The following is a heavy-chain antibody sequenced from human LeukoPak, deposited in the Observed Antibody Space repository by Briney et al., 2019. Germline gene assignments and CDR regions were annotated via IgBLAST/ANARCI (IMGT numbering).Heavy chain of an antibody. Sequence: GGSLRLSCAASGFTFDDYAMHWVRQAPGKGLEWVSGISWNSGSIGYADSVKGRFTISRDNAKNSLYLQMNSLRAEDTALYYCAKDNGSGSYYSAYYGMDVWGQGTTVTVSS. J-gene: IGHJ6*02. CDR3: AKDNGSGSYYSAYYGMDV. D-gene: IGHD3-10*01. CDR1: GFTFDDYA. V-gene: IGHV3-9*01. CDR2: ISWNSGSI.